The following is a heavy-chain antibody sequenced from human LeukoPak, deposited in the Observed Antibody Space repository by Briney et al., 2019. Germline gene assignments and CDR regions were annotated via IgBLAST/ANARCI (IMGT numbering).Heavy chain of an antibody. CDR2: ISWNSGSI. D-gene: IGHD2-8*01. CDR3: AKEYCTNGVYYYYGMDV. V-gene: IGHV3-9*01. J-gene: IGHJ6*02. CDR1: GFTFDDYA. Sequence: GGSLRLSCAASGFTFDDYAMHWVRQAPGKGLEWVSGISWNSGSIGYADSVKGRFTISRDNAKNSLYLQMNSLRAEDTALYYCAKEYCTNGVYYYYGMDVWGQGTTVTVSS.